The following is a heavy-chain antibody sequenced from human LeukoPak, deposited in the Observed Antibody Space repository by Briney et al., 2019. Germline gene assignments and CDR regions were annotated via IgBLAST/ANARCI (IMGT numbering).Heavy chain of an antibody. CDR2: LTLSSSTI. CDR1: GFTFSNNG. CDR3: VRDKVGGVFDI. D-gene: IGHD2-2*01. V-gene: IGHV3-48*02. Sequence: GGSLRLSCAASGFTFSNNGMNWVRQAPGKGLECFSSLTLSSSTIYYADSVKGRFTVARDNAKNSLYLQMNSLREEDTALYYCVRDKVGGVFDIWGQGTMVTVSS. J-gene: IGHJ3*02.